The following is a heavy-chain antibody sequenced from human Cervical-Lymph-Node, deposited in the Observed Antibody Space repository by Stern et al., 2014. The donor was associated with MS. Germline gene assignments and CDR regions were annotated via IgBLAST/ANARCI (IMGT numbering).Heavy chain of an antibody. CDR3: VRALGSSSFRYWFDP. Sequence: QVQLQESGPGLVKPSGTLSLTCAVSGDSISSSNWWSWVRQSPGKGLEGVGDIYHAGTTNYNSPQKGRLTISAENSKNQFSLKLTSETAADTAVYYCVRALGSSSFRYWFDPWGQGTLVIVSS. CDR2: IYHAGTT. CDR1: GDSISSSNW. J-gene: IGHJ5*02. V-gene: IGHV4-4*02. D-gene: IGHD6-13*01.